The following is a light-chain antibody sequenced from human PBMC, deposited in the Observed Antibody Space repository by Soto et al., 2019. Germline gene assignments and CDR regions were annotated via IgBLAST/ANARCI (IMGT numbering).Light chain of an antibody. CDR2: GAS. CDR3: PEYGRLPTT. Sequence: VVNKSPCNARLYPGERATLSCSPSQSVSSSYLAWYQQRPGQTPRVLIYGASSRATGIPDRFSGSGSGTDFTLTISRLEPEDFAVYCSPEYGRLPTTSCQGTK. V-gene: IGKV3-20*01. J-gene: IGKJ1*01. CDR1: QSVSSSY.